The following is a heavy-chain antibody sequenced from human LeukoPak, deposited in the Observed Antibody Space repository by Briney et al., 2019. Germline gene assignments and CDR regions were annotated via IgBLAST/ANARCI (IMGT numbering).Heavy chain of an antibody. CDR3: AKALRGSIAAAGGNWFDP. CDR2: IWYDGTNK. D-gene: IGHD6-13*01. J-gene: IGHJ5*02. Sequence: PGRSLRLSCAASGFTFSSYGVHWVRQAPGKGLEWVALIWYDGTNKYYADSVKGRFTISRDNSKNTLYPQMNSLRAEDTAVYYCAKALRGSIAAAGGNWFDPWGQGTLVTVSS. CDR1: GFTFSSYG. V-gene: IGHV3-33*06.